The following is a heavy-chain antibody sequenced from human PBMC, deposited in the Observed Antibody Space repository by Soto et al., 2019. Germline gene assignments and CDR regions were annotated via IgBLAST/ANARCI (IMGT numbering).Heavy chain of an antibody. CDR2: ISYDGSNK. V-gene: IGHV3-30*18. CDR1: GFTFSSYG. D-gene: IGHD5-18*01. Sequence: PGGSLRLSCAASGFTFSSYGMHWVRQAPGKGLEWVAVISYDGSNKYYADSVKGRFTISRDNSKNTLYLQMNSLRAEDTAVYYCAKDQSYGYLGPIDYWGQGTLVTVSS. CDR3: AKDQSYGYLGPIDY. J-gene: IGHJ4*02.